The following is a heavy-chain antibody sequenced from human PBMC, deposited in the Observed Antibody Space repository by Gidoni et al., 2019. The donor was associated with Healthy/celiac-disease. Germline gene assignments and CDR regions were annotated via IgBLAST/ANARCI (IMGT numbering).Heavy chain of an antibody. J-gene: IGHJ4*02. CDR1: GFTFDDYA. V-gene: IGHV3-9*01. CDR3: AKGYIRGRGGWSSLDY. D-gene: IGHD6-19*01. CDR2: SSWNSGSI. Sequence: EVQLVESGGGLVQPGRSLRLSCAASGFTFDDYAMHWVRQAPGKGLEGVAGSSWNSGSIGYADSVKGRFTISRDNAKNYLYLQMNSLRAEDTALYYCAKGYIRGRGGWSSLDYWGQGTLVTVSS.